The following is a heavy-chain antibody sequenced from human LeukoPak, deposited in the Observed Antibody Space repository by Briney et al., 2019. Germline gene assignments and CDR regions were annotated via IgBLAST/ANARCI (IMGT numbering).Heavy chain of an antibody. V-gene: IGHV3-30*18. CDR3: AKGGKSLIAAAGTDNFDY. J-gene: IGHJ4*02. D-gene: IGHD6-13*01. Sequence: GGSLRLSCAASGFTFSSYGMHWVRKAPGKGLEWVAVISYDGSNKYYADSVKGRFTISRDNSKNTLYLQMNSLRAEDTAVYYCAKGGKSLIAAAGTDNFDYWGQGTLVTVSS. CDR1: GFTFSSYG. CDR2: ISYDGSNK.